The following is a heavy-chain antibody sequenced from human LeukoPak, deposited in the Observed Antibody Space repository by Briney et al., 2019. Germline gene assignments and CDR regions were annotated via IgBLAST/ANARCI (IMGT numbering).Heavy chain of an antibody. Sequence: GGSLRLSCAASGFSFSNAWMSWVRQAPGEGLECVGRIKSKSHGKTTDYAAPVKGSFTISRDDSKDTLYLQMNSLKTEDTALYYCTTSRLLSNRDYWGQGTLVTVSS. V-gene: IGHV3-15*01. CDR1: GFSFSNAW. J-gene: IGHJ4*02. CDR3: TTSRLLSNRDY. CDR2: IKSKSHGKTT.